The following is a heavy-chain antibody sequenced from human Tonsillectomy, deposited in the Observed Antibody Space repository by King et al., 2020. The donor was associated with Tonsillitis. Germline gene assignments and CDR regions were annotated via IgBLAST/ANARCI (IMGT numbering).Heavy chain of an antibody. CDR2: IKQDGSEK. CDR1: GFTFSSYW. CDR3: ARDSGDSSGYYYGAFDI. D-gene: IGHD3-22*01. V-gene: IGHV3-7*03. Sequence: VQLVESGGGLVQPGGSLRLSCAASGFTFSSYWMSWVRQAPGKGLEWVANIKQDGSEKYYVDSVKGRFTISRDNAKNSLYLQMNSLRAEDTAVYYCARDSGDSSGYYYGAFDIWGKGTMVTVSS. J-gene: IGHJ3*02.